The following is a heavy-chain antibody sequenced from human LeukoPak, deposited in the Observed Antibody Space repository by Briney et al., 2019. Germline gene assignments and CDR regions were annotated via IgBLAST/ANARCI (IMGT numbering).Heavy chain of an antibody. CDR1: GFTFSSYA. V-gene: IGHV3-23*01. CDR2: ISGSGGST. J-gene: IGHJ4*02. CDR3: AKGSGYSYGVFDY. Sequence: PGGSLRLXCAASGFTFSSYAMSWVRQAPGKGLEWVSAISGSGGSTYYADSVKGRFTISRDNSKNTLYLQMNSLRAEDTAVYYCAKGSGYSYGVFDYWGQGTLVTVSS. D-gene: IGHD5-18*01.